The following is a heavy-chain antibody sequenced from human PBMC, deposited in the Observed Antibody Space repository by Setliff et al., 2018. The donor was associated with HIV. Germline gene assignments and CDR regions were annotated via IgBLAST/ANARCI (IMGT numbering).Heavy chain of an antibody. CDR3: ARIYCSTTSCLGPFDY. D-gene: IGHD2-2*01. V-gene: IGHV5-51*01. J-gene: IGHJ4*02. CDR1: GYSFTTYW. CDR2: IYPGDSDI. Sequence: GESLKISCKTSGYSFTTYWIGWVRQMPGKGLEWMGFIYPGDSDIRYSPSFQGQVTISADKSISTAYLQWSSLKASDTAMYYCARIYCSTTSCLGPFDYWGQGTLVTVS.